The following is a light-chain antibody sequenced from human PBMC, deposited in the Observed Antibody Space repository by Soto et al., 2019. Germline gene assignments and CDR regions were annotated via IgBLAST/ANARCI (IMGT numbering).Light chain of an antibody. CDR3: QHYNSYSEA. CDR2: KAS. J-gene: IGKJ1*01. Sequence: EIQMTQSPANLSGSLGDPVTITGMASQTISSWLAWYQQKPGKAPKLLIYKASTLKSGVPSRFSGSGSGTEFTLTISSLQPDDFATYYCQHYNSYSEAFGQGTKVDIK. V-gene: IGKV1-5*03. CDR1: QTISSW.